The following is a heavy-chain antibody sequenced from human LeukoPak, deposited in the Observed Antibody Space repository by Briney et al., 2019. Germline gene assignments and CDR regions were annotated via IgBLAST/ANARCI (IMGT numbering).Heavy chain of an antibody. V-gene: IGHV5-51*01. Sequence: GESLKISCKGSGYSFTSYWIGWVRQMPGKGLEWMGIIYPGDSDTRYSPSFQGQVTISADKSISTAYLQWSSLKASDTAMYYCARDQPLRGYYYDSSGPGGAFDIWGQGTMVTVSS. J-gene: IGHJ3*02. CDR1: GYSFTSYW. CDR2: IYPGDSDT. CDR3: ARDQPLRGYYYDSSGPGGAFDI. D-gene: IGHD3-22*01.